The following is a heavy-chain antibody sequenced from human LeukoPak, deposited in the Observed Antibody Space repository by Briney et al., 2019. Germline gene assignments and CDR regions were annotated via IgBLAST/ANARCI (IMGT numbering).Heavy chain of an antibody. CDR2: IKQDGSEK. Sequence: PGGSLRLSCAASGFTFSSYWMSWVRQAPGKGLEWVANIKQDGSEKYYVDSVKGRFTISRDNAKNSLYLQMNSLRAEDTAVYYCARVYDFWSGYYYGMDVWGQGTTVTVSS. CDR3: ARVYDFWSGYYYGMDV. D-gene: IGHD3-3*01. V-gene: IGHV3-7*01. CDR1: GFTFSSYW. J-gene: IGHJ6*02.